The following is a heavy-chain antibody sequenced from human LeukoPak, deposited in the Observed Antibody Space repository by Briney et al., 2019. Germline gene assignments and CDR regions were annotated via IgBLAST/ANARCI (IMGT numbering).Heavy chain of an antibody. V-gene: IGHV1-8*03. CDR2: TNPNSGNT. CDR3: ARGHATIHYMDV. D-gene: IGHD5-12*01. J-gene: IGHJ6*03. CDR1: GYTFTSYG. Sequence: ASVKVSCKASGYTFTSYGISWVRQATGQGLEWMGWTNPNSGNTGYAQKFQGRVTITRNTSISTAYMELSSLRSEDTAVYYCARGHATIHYMDVWGKGTTVTVSS.